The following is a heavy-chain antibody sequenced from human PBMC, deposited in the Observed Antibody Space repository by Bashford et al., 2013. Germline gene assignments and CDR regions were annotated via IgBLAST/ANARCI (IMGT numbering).Heavy chain of an antibody. Sequence: GSLRLSCTASGFTFGDYAMSWFRQAPGKGLEWVGFIRSKAYGGTTEYAASVKGRFTISRDDSKSIAYLQMNSLKTEDTAVYYCTRDKSPGATVTTALQFDYWGQGTLVTVSS. D-gene: IGHD4-17*01. J-gene: IGHJ4*02. V-gene: IGHV3-49*03. CDR2: IRSKAYGGTT. CDR3: TRDKSPGATVTTALQFDY. CDR1: GFTFGDYA.